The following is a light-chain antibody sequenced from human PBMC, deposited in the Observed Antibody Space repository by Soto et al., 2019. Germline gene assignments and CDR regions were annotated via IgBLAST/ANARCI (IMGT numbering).Light chain of an antibody. Sequence: QSVLTQPPSASGSPGQSVTISCTGTSSDVGGYNSVSWYQQHPGKAPKLMIYEVSKRPSGVPDRFSGSKSGNTASLTVSGLQAEDEADYYRSSYAGSNNFVFGTGTKVTVL. V-gene: IGLV2-8*01. CDR2: EVS. CDR3: SSYAGSNNFV. CDR1: SSDVGGYNS. J-gene: IGLJ1*01.